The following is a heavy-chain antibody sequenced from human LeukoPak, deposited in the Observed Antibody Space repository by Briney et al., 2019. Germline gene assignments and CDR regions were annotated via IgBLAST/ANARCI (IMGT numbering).Heavy chain of an antibody. CDR3: ARGPNHYYYMDF. D-gene: IGHD2-8*01. Sequence: ASMKVSCKASGYSFTGYYIRWVRQAPGQGLEWMGWINPDGGVTKSAQKFQGRVTMTRDKSINTVYMELSGLTSDDTALYYCARGPNHYYYMDFWGTGTTVSVSS. CDR2: INPDGGVT. J-gene: IGHJ6*03. V-gene: IGHV1-2*02. CDR1: GYSFTGYY.